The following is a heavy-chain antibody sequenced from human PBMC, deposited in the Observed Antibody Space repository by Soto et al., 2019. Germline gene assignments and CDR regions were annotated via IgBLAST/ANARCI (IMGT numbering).Heavy chain of an antibody. Sequence: GGSLRLSGAASGFTFSNFEMHWVRQAPGKGLEWVSYINTAGSTKYYAESVKGRFTISRDNARNSLFLQMNSLRAEDTAVYYCARAECSSPDCLTAYYSYGLDVWGQGSTVTVSS. V-gene: IGHV3-48*03. CDR3: ARAECSSPDCLTAYYSYGLDV. J-gene: IGHJ6*02. CDR2: INTAGSTK. D-gene: IGHD3-9*01. CDR1: GFTFSNFE.